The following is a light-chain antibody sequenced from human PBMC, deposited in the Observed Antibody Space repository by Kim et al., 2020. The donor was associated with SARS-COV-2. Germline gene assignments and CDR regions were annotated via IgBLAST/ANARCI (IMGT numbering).Light chain of an antibody. Sequence: LTQPHSVSESPGKTVTISCTRSSGSIASNYVQGYQQRPGSSPTTVIYEDNQRPSGVPDRFSGSIDSSSNSASLTISGLKTEDEADYYCQSYDSSNHRVFGGGTQLTVL. CDR3: QSYDSSNHRV. CDR2: EDN. CDR1: SGSIASNY. J-gene: IGLJ3*02. V-gene: IGLV6-57*01.